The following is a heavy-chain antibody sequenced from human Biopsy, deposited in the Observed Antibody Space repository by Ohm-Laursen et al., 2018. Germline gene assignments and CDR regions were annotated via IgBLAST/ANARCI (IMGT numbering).Heavy chain of an antibody. D-gene: IGHD3-22*01. CDR2: MSYDGTQQ. V-gene: IGHV3-30*18. CDR3: AKDYIDSRGIFGIVVVRPLDY. Sequence: SLRLSCTASGFTFSSYGMHWVRQAPGKGLAWVATMSYDGTQQYYGDSVKGRFTISRDNSKNTLYLQMNSLRAEDTAVYYCAKDYIDSRGIFGIVVVRPLDYWGQGSLVTVSS. J-gene: IGHJ4*02. CDR1: GFTFSSYG.